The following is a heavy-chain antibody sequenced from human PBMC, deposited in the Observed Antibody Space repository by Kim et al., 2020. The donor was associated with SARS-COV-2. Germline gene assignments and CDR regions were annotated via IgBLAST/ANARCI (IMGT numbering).Heavy chain of an antibody. J-gene: IGHJ4*02. CDR2: FDPEDGET. CDR1: GYTLTELS. D-gene: IGHD3-9*01. CDR3: ATGSSYFDWLLIRPFDY. Sequence: ASVKVSCKVSGYTLTELSMHWVRQAPGKGLEWMGGFDPEDGETIYAQKFQGRVTMTEDTSTDTAYMELSSLRSEDTAVYYCATGSSYFDWLLIRPFDYWGQGTLVTVSS. V-gene: IGHV1-24*01.